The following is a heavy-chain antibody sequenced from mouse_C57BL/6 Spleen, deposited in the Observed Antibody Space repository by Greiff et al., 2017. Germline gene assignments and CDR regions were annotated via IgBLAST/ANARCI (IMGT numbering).Heavy chain of an antibody. J-gene: IGHJ2*01. CDR1: GYAFSSYW. CDR2: IYPGDGDT. CDR3: ARGTTVVPFDY. Sequence: VQLQQSGAELVKPGASVKISCKASGYAFSSYWLNWVKQRPGKGLEWIGQIYPGDGDTNYNGKFKGKATLTADKSSSTAYMQLSSLTSEDSAVYFCARGTTVVPFDYWGQGTTRTVSS. V-gene: IGHV1-80*01. D-gene: IGHD1-1*01.